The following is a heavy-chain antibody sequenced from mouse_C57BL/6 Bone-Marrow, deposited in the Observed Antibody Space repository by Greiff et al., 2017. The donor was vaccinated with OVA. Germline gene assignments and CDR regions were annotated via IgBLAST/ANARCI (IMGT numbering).Heavy chain of an antibody. CDR2: IYWDDDK. Sequence: QVTLKESGPGILQSSQTLSLTCSFSGFSLSTSGMGVSWIRQPSGKGLEWLAHIYWDDDKRYNPSLKSRLTISKDTSRNQVFLKITSVDTADTATYYCARRDYYGSRAFDDWGQGTTLTVSS. V-gene: IGHV8-12*01. J-gene: IGHJ2*01. CDR3: ARRDYYGSRAFDD. D-gene: IGHD1-1*01. CDR1: GFSLSTSGMG.